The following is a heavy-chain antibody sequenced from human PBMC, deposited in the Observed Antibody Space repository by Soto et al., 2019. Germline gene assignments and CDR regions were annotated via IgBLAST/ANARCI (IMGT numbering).Heavy chain of an antibody. Sequence: PSETLSLTSAVSGSSIGSGYSWAWLRQPPGRGRGWIGSIYHGGSTYYNPSLNSRVTLSIDMTNNHVSLILNSVTAADTAVYYCARVGPWVPYYYDSSPYTFENWFDPWGQGTLVTVSS. J-gene: IGHJ5*02. V-gene: IGHV4-38-2*01. D-gene: IGHD3-22*01. CDR1: GSSIGSGYS. CDR3: ARVGPWVPYYYDSSPYTFENWFDP. CDR2: IYHGGST.